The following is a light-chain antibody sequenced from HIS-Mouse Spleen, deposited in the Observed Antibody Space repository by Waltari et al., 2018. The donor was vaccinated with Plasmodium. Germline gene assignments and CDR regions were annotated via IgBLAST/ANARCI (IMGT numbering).Light chain of an antibody. V-gene: IGLV2-23*03. J-gene: IGLJ2*01. CDR2: EGS. CDR3: CSYAGSSTFHVV. CDR1: RSDVGSYNL. Sequence: QSALTQPASVSGSPGQSSTISCTGTRSDVGSYNLVSWYQQHPGKAPKLMIYEGSKRPSGLSNRFSGSKSGNTASLTISGLQAEDEADYYCCSYAGSSTFHVVFGGGTKLTVL.